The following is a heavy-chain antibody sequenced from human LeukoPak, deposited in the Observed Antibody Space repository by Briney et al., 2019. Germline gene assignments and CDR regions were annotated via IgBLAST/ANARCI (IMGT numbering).Heavy chain of an antibody. CDR1: GFTVSTTY. CDR2: IYTGGST. D-gene: IGHD3-10*01. Sequence: PGGSLRLSCAASGFTVSTTYMSWVRQAPGKGLEWVSIIYTGGSTYYAHSVKGRFTISRDNSKNTVYLQMNSLRAEDTAVYYCARAKPKNMVRGLIMRRESRYYFDYWGQGTLVTVSS. J-gene: IGHJ4*02. V-gene: IGHV3-53*01. CDR3: ARAKPKNMVRGLIMRRESRYYFDY.